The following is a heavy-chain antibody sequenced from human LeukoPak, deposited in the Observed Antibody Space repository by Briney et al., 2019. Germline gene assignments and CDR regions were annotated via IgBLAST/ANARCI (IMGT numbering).Heavy chain of an antibody. D-gene: IGHD6-13*01. J-gene: IGHJ4*02. CDR2: IKQDGSEK. CDR1: GFTFSSYW. V-gene: IGHV3-7*01. CDR3: ARERVVAAAVPFDY. Sequence: GGSLRLSCAASGFTFSSYWMSWVRQAPGKGLEWVANIKQDGSEKYYVDSVKGRFTISRDNAKNSLYPQMNSLRAEDTAVYYCARERVVAAAVPFDYWGQGTLVTVSS.